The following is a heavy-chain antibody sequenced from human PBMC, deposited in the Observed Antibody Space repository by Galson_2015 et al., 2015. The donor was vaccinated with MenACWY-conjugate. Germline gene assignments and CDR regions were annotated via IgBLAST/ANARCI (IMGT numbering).Heavy chain of an antibody. CDR3: ARGGLYGSSWSTFDS. Sequence: SVKVSCKASGYSFTGYNIHWVRQAPGQGLECLGWINPNSGDTNYAQEFQGWVTMTRDTSTSTVYMELSRLRSDDTAVYYCARGGLYGSSWSTFDSWGQGTLVTVSS. D-gene: IGHD6-13*01. V-gene: IGHV1-2*04. J-gene: IGHJ4*02. CDR1: GYSFTGYN. CDR2: INPNSGDT.